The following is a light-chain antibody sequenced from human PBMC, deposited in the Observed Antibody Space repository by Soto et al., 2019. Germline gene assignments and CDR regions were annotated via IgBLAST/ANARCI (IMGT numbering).Light chain of an antibody. J-gene: IGKJ4*02. CDR1: QNVGGY. V-gene: IGKV3-11*01. CDR2: DAS. Sequence: EIVLTQSPATLSLSPGERATLSCRASQNVGGYLAWNQQKPGQAPRLLISDASNRAAGIPARFSGIGSGTDFTLTISSLEPEDFAVYYCQQRNSWPLTFGGGTKVDIK. CDR3: QQRNSWPLT.